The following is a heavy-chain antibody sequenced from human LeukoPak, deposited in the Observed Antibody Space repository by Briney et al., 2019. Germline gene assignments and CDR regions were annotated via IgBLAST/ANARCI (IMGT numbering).Heavy chain of an antibody. Sequence: ASVKVSCKASGYTFTGYYMHWVRQAPGQGLEWMGRINPNSGGTNYAQKFQGRVTMTRDTSISTAYMELSRLRSDDTAVYYYARGYYDFWSGYSKAEYFQHWGQGTLVTVSS. J-gene: IGHJ1*01. CDR2: INPNSGGT. CDR3: ARGYYDFWSGYSKAEYFQH. V-gene: IGHV1-2*06. D-gene: IGHD3-3*01. CDR1: GYTFTGYY.